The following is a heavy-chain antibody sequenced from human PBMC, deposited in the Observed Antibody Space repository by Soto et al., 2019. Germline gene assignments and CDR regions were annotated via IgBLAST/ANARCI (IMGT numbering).Heavy chain of an antibody. CDR1: GYTFTGYY. CDR3: ARELVDIVATMEAGGLDP. V-gene: IGHV1-2*04. CDR2: INPNSGGT. Sequence: QVQLVQSGAEVKKPGASVKVSCKASGYTFTGYYMHWVRQAPGQGLEWMGWINPNSGGTNYAQKFQGWVTMTRDTAISTAYMELSRLRSDDTAVYYCARELVDIVATMEAGGLDPWGQGTLVTVSS. D-gene: IGHD5-12*01. J-gene: IGHJ5*02.